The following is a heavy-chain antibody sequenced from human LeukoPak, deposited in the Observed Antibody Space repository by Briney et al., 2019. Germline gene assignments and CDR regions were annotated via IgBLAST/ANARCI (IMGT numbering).Heavy chain of an antibody. CDR3: AKDLGSAITSALVLDV. J-gene: IGHJ6*02. Sequence: PGGSLRVSCTVSGFTFDDYAMHWVRHTPGKGLEWVSGITWNRDKIGYGDSVKGRFTISRDNVKNVLYLQMNSLRPEDTALYYCAKDLGSAITSALVLDVWGQGTTVIVS. CDR1: GFTFDDYA. V-gene: IGHV3-9*01. CDR2: ITWNRDKI. D-gene: IGHD2-15*01.